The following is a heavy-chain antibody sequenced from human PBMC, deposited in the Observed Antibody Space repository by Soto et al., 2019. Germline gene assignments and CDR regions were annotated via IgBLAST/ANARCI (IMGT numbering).Heavy chain of an antibody. CDR1: GFTFSDYY. CDR3: TRGNMEDPVVYDYCMDV. J-gene: IGHJ6*02. Sequence: QEQLVESGGGLVKPGGSLRLSCAASGFTFSDYYMRWIRQAAGKGLEWVSYISSSGSTTYYADSVKGRFTISRDNAKNSPALQMNGPRAEDTAVYYCTRGNMEDPVVYDYCMDVWGQGTTVIVSS. CDR2: ISSSGSTT. V-gene: IGHV3-11*01. D-gene: IGHD2-8*01.